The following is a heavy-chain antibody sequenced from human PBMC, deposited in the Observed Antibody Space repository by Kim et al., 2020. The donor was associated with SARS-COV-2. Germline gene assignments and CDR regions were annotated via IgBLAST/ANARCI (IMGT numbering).Heavy chain of an antibody. Sequence: GGSLRLSCAASGFTFSSYSMNWVRQAPGKGLEWVSSISSSSSYIYYADSVKGRFTISRDNAKNSLYLQMNSLRAEDTAVYYCAREGATSGYYYYGMDVLGQGTTVTVSS. J-gene: IGHJ6*02. CDR2: ISSSSSYI. V-gene: IGHV3-21*01. CDR1: GFTFSSYS. CDR3: AREGATSGYYYYGMDV. D-gene: IGHD1-26*01.